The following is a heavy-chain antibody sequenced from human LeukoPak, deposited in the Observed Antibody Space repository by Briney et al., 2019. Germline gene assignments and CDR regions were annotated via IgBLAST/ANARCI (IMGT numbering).Heavy chain of an antibody. D-gene: IGHD1-26*01. CDR2: INHSGST. V-gene: IGHV4-34*01. Sequence: GSLRLSCAVSGFTFSSYSMSWVRQAPGKGLEWIGEINHSGSTNYNPSLKSRVTISVDTSKNQFSLNLSSVTAADTAVYYCARGGGSPDCFDYWGQGTLVTVSS. J-gene: IGHJ4*02. CDR1: GFTFSSYS. CDR3: ARGGGSPDCFDY.